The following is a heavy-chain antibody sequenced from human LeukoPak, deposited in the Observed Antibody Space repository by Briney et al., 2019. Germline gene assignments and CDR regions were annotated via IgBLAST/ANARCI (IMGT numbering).Heavy chain of an antibody. CDR2: ISGSGGST. V-gene: IGHV3-23*01. CDR1: GFTFSTYD. Sequence: GGSLRLSCAASGFTFSTYDMSWVRQAPGKGLEWVSAISGSGGSTFYADSVKGRFTISRDNSKNTLYLQMNSLRAEDTAVYYCATIDPPYYYMDVWGKGTTVTVSS. J-gene: IGHJ6*03. CDR3: ATIDPPYYYMDV.